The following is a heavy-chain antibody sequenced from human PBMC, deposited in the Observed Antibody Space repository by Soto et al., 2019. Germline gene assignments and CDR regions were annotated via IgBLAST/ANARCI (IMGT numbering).Heavy chain of an antibody. Sequence: SETLSLTCTVSGGSISSGGYYWSWIRQHPGKGLEWIGYIYYSGSTYYNPSLKSRVTISVDTSKNQFSLKLSSVTAADTAVYYCARALGGDSSGYYYENYYYFDYWGQGTLVTVSS. V-gene: IGHV4-31*03. J-gene: IGHJ4*02. D-gene: IGHD3-22*01. CDR1: GGSISSGGYY. CDR2: IYYSGST. CDR3: ARALGGDSSGYYYENYYYFDY.